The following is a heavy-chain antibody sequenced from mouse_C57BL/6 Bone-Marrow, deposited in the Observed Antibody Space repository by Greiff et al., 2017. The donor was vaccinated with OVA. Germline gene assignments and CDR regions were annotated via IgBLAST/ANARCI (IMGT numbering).Heavy chain of an antibody. J-gene: IGHJ1*03. D-gene: IGHD1-1*01. V-gene: IGHV2-5*01. CDR1: GFSLNSYG. CDR3: AKIRDYYGSNWYFDV. Sequence: VQLQQSGPGLVQPSQSLSITCTVSGFSLNSYGVHWVRQSPGKGLEWLGVIWRGGSTDYNAAFMSRLSITKDNSKSQVFFKMNSLQADDTAIYYCAKIRDYYGSNWYFDVWGTGTTVTVSS. CDR2: IWRGGST.